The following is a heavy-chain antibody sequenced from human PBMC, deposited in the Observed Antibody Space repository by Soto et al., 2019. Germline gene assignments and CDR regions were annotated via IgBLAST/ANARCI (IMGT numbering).Heavy chain of an antibody. D-gene: IGHD6-19*01. J-gene: IGHJ3*02. Sequence: ASVKVSCKASGCTFTGYYMHWVRQAPGQGLEWMGWISAYNGNTNYAQKLQGRVTMTTDTSTSTAYMELRSLRSDDTAVYYCARGGVWVTHSSGWITRALDAFDIWGQGTMVTVSS. CDR2: ISAYNGNT. V-gene: IGHV1-18*04. CDR3: ARGGVWVTHSSGWITRALDAFDI. CDR1: GCTFTGYY.